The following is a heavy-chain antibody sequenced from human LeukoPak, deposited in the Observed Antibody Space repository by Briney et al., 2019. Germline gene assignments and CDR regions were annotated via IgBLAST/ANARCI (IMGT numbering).Heavy chain of an antibody. CDR1: GGSISSYY. D-gene: IGHD3-9*01. CDR3: ARHAGFGMALYHMDV. CDR2: VYVAGSP. V-gene: IGHV4-4*07. J-gene: IGHJ6*03. Sequence: SETLSLTCTVSGGSISSYYWSWIRQPAGKGLEWIGRVYVAGSPDYNPSLKSRVSISLDKSKNISSLKLSSVTAADTAVFYCARHAGFGMALYHMDVWGKGTTVTVSS.